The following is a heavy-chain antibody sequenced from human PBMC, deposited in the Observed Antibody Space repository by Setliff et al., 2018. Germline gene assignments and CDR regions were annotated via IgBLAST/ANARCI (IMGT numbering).Heavy chain of an antibody. J-gene: IGHJ4*02. CDR1: GFTFSSHW. D-gene: IGHD3-22*01. V-gene: IGHV3-74*01. CDR2: INNDGSST. Sequence: PGGSLRLSCAAAGFTFSSHWMHWVRQAPGKRLMWVSRINNDGSSTTYEDSVKGRFTISRDNSKSSLFLQMNSLRGEDTAVYYCVKDQDSRQKLFVWGQGTLVTVSS. CDR3: VKDQDSRQKLFV.